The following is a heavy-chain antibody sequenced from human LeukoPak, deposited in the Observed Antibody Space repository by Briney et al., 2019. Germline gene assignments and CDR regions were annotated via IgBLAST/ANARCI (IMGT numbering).Heavy chain of an antibody. D-gene: IGHD6-19*01. V-gene: IGHV3-23*01. CDR2: ITDSGGNR. Sequence: PGGSLRLSRAASGFTFSSHAMSWVRQAPGKGLEWVSAITDSGGNRQYTDSVKGRFTISRDNSKNTLYLQMDSLRADDTAVYYCAKSSRYGTGWYGKIDYWGQGTLVTVSS. CDR1: GFTFSSHA. CDR3: AKSSRYGTGWYGKIDY. J-gene: IGHJ4*02.